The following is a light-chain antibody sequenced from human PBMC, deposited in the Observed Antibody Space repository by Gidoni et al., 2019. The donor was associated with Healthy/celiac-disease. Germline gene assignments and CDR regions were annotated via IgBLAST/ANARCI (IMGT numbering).Light chain of an antibody. CDR2: GAS. Sequence: EIVLTQSPGTLSLSPGERATLSCRASQSVSSSYLAWYQQKPGQAPRLLIHGASSRATGIPDRFSGSGSETDFTLTISRLEPEDFAVYYCQQYGSSPFTFGPGTKVDIK. CDR1: QSVSSSY. J-gene: IGKJ3*01. V-gene: IGKV3-20*01. CDR3: QQYGSSPFT.